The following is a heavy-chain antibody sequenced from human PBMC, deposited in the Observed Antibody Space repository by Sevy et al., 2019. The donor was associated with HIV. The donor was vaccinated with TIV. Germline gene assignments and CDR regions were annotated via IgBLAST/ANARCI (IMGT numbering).Heavy chain of an antibody. V-gene: IGHV3-23*01. CDR2: ISGSGGST. Sequence: GGCLRLSCAASGFTFSSYAMSWVRQAPGKGLEWVSAISGSGGSTYYADSVKGRFTISRDNSKNTLYLQMNSLRAEDTAVYYCAKRTSSGYSYYFDYWGQGTLVTVSS. CDR3: AKRTSSGYSYYFDY. CDR1: GFTFSSYA. D-gene: IGHD3-22*01. J-gene: IGHJ4*02.